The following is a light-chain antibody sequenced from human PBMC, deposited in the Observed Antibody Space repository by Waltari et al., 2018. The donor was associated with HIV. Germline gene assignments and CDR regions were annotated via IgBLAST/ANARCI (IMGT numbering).Light chain of an antibody. Sequence: QSALTQPPSASGSPGQSVNLPCPGGDNHINHYKYVSWYQQHSDEPPKLIIFAVTKRPSGVPDRFSGSKSGNTASLFVSGLQPEDEATYFCSSFAGTNKLFGGGTKLTVL. CDR3: SSFAGTNKL. CDR1: DNHINHYKY. CDR2: AVT. V-gene: IGLV2-8*01. J-gene: IGLJ2*01.